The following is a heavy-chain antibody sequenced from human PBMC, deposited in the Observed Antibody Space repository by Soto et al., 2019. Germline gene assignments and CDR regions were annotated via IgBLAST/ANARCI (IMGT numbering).Heavy chain of an antibody. Sequence: KPSETLSLTCAVSGGSISSGGYSWSWIRQPPGKGLEWIGYIYHSGSTYYNPSLKSRVTISVDRSKNQFSLKLSSVTAADTAVYYCARGTYYYDSSGYPTLGYFDYWGQGTLVTVSS. CDR1: GGSISSGGYS. J-gene: IGHJ4*02. CDR2: IYHSGST. V-gene: IGHV4-30-2*01. CDR3: ARGTYYYDSSGYPTLGYFDY. D-gene: IGHD3-22*01.